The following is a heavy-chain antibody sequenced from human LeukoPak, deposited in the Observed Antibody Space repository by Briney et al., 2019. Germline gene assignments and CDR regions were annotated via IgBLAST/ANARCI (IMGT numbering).Heavy chain of an antibody. D-gene: IGHD3/OR15-3a*01. CDR3: ARQEIGLRSFDP. CDR1: AGSISSALYH. V-gene: IGHV4-39*01. CDR2: VYYTGST. J-gene: IGHJ5*02. Sequence: PSETLSLTCTVSAGSISSALYHWGWIRQPPGKKLEWLGSVYYTGSTHNNPSLKSRVTISVDTSKNQFSLNLSSVTAADTAVYYCARQEIGLRSFDPWGQGTLVTASS.